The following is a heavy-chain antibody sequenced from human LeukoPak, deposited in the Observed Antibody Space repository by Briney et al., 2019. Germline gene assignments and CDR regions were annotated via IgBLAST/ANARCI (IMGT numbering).Heavy chain of an antibody. Sequence: GASVKVSCKASGYTFTGYYMHWVRQAPGQGLEWMGWINPNSGGTNYAQKFQGRVAMTRDTSISTAYMELSRLRSDDTAVYYCARDFTTDYGDSGWGQGTLVTVSS. CDR2: INPNSGGT. J-gene: IGHJ4*02. V-gene: IGHV1-2*02. D-gene: IGHD4-17*01. CDR3: ARDFTTDYGDSG. CDR1: GYTFTGYY.